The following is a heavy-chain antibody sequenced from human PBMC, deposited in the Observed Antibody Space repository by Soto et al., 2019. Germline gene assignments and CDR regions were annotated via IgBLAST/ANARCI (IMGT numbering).Heavy chain of an antibody. D-gene: IGHD3-22*01. J-gene: IGHJ5*02. Sequence: GASVKVSCKASGGTFSSYAISWVRQAPGQGLEWMGGIIPIFGTANYAQKFQGRVTITADESTSTAYMELSSLRSEDTAVYYCASSASVAMIVAQFDPWGQGALVTVSS. CDR3: ASSASVAMIVAQFDP. CDR2: IIPIFGTA. V-gene: IGHV1-69*13. CDR1: GGTFSSYA.